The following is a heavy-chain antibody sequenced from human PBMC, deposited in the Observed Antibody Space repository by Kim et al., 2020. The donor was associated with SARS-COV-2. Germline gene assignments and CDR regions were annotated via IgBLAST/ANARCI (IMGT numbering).Heavy chain of an antibody. CDR2: IYPGDSDT. Sequence: GESLKISCKGSGYSFTSYWIGWVRQMPGKGLEWMGIIYPGDSDTRYSPSFQGQVTISADKSISTAYLQWSSLKASDTAMYYCARTQTWFGEFLWGDYYFDYWGQGTLVTVSS. CDR1: GYSFTSYW. D-gene: IGHD3-10*01. J-gene: IGHJ4*02. V-gene: IGHV5-51*01. CDR3: ARTQTWFGEFLWGDYYFDY.